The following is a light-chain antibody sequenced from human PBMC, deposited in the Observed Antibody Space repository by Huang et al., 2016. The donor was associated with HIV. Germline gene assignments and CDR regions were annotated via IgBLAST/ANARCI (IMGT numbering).Light chain of an antibody. CDR2: DAS. CDR1: ESVSTN. V-gene: IGKV3-15*01. CDR3: QQYNTWPWT. J-gene: IGKJ1*01. Sequence: EIVMTQSPATLSVSPGDGATLSCRASESVSTNLAWYQQKPGQAPRLLIYDASTRAAGIPATFRGSGSATEFSLTISSLQSEDFAFYHCQQYNTWPWTFGQGTKVEI.